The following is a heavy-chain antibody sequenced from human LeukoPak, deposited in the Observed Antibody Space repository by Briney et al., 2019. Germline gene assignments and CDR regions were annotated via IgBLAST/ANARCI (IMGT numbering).Heavy chain of an antibody. J-gene: IGHJ4*02. D-gene: IGHD1-26*01. CDR3: ARLSDMYNGTYLLDS. CDR1: GNSVTSYY. CDR2: GDHFGGA. Sequence: SETLSLTCTVSGNSVTSYYWSWIRQPPGKGLEWIGYGDHFGGAIYNPSLKSRVTISVDSSKNQFSLRLTSVTAADTAVYHCARLSDMYNGTYLLDSWSQGTLVTVSS. V-gene: IGHV4-59*02.